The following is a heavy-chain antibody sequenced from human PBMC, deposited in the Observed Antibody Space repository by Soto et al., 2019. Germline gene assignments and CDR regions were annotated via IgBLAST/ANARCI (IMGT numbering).Heavy chain of an antibody. Sequence: QVQLVQSGAEVKKPGSSVKVSCKASGGTFSPYTINWVRQAPGQGLEWMGRIIPFHGVTNYAQKFQARVTITADKSTSTAYMELSGPRFEYTAMYYCTRDWEITVSTWSFGGFWGRGTLVTVSS. J-gene: IGHJ4*02. CDR2: IIPFHGVT. CDR1: GGTFSPYT. D-gene: IGHD3-10*01. V-gene: IGHV1-69*08. CDR3: TRDWEITVSTWSFGGF.